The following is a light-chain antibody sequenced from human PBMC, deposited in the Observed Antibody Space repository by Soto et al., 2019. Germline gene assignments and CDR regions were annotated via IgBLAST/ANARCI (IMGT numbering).Light chain of an antibody. CDR1: SSDVSRYDR. CDR3: SSFTSSETRV. CDR2: EVR. J-gene: IGLJ3*02. V-gene: IGLV2-18*02. Sequence: QSVLTQPPSVSRSPGQSVTISCTGTSSDVSRYDRVSWYQQPPGTAPKLIIYEVRNRPSGVPDRFSGSKSGNTASLTISGLQAEDEADYHCSSFTSSETRVFGGGTQLTVL.